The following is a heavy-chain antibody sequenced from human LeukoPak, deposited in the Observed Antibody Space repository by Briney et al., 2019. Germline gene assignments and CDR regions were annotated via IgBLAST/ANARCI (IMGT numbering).Heavy chain of an antibody. CDR2: IYYSGST. D-gene: IGHD2-15*01. CDR1: GGSISSGGYY. Sequence: KPSETLSLTCTVSGGSISSGGYYWSWIRQHPGKGLEWIGYIYYSGSTYYNPSLKSRVTISVDTSKNQFSLKLSSVTAADTAVYYCARLLPQSGYYGMDVWGQGTTVTVSS. CDR3: ARLLPQSGYYGMDV. J-gene: IGHJ6*02. V-gene: IGHV4-31*03.